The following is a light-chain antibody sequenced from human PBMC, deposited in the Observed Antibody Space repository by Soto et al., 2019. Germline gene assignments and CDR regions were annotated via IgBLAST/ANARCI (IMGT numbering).Light chain of an antibody. CDR1: QSVGIN. Sequence: EIVMTQSPVILSVSPGERATLSCRASQSVGINLAWYQHKPGQGPRLLIYAASTRATAFPARFSGSGSGTEFTLTISSLQSEDFALYYCQQYNNWPRTLGQGTKVDIK. CDR2: AAS. CDR3: QQYNNWPRT. V-gene: IGKV3-15*01. J-gene: IGKJ1*01.